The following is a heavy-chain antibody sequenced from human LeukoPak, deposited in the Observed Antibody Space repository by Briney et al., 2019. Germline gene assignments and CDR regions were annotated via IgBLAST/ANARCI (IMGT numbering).Heavy chain of an antibody. J-gene: IGHJ6*03. V-gene: IGHV4-34*01. CDR2: INHSGST. Sequence: KTSETLSLTCAVYGGSFSGYYWSWIRQPPGKGLEWIGEINHSGSTNYNPSLKSRVTISVDTSKNQFSLKLSSVTAADTAVYYCARLRDLWFGDRSQPLGWRYYYMDVWGKGTTVTISS. CDR3: ARLRDLWFGDRSQPLGWRYYYMDV. D-gene: IGHD3-10*01. CDR1: GGSFSGYY.